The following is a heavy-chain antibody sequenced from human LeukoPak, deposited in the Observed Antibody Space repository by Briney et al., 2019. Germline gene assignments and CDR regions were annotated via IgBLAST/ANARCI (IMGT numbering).Heavy chain of an antibody. CDR2: INHSGST. V-gene: IGHV4-34*01. J-gene: IGHJ4*02. CDR1: GGSFSGYY. D-gene: IGHD6-19*01. Sequence: SETLSLTCAVYGGSFSGYYWSWIRQPPGKGLEWIGEINHSGSTNYNPSLKSRVTISVDTSKNQFSLKLSSVTAADTAVYYCARVIGTVASGWSGRYFDYWGQGTLVTVSS. CDR3: ARVIGTVASGWSGRYFDY.